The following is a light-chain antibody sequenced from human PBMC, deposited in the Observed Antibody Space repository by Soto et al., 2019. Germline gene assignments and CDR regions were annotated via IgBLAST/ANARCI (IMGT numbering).Light chain of an antibody. CDR3: QQYNNWPPLLT. Sequence: EIVMTQSPATLSVPPGERATLSCRASQSVSSNLAWYQQKPGQAPRLLIYGASTRATGIPARFSGSGSGTEFTLTISSLQSEDFAVYYCQQYNNWPPLLTFGGGTK. J-gene: IGKJ4*01. CDR2: GAS. CDR1: QSVSSN. V-gene: IGKV3-15*01.